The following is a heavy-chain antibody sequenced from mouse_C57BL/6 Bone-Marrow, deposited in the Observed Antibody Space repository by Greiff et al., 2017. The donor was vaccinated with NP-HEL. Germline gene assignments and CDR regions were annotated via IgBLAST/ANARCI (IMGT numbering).Heavy chain of an antibody. CDR2: ISDGGSYT. V-gene: IGHV5-4*01. J-gene: IGHJ4*01. Sequence: EVKLMESGGGLVKPGGSLKLSCAASGFTFSSYAMSWVRQTPEKRLEWVATISDGGSYTYYPDNVKGRFTISRDNAKNNLYLQMSHLKSEDTAMYYCAREGGRDYWGQGTSVTVSP. CDR3: AREGGRDY. CDR1: GFTFSSYA.